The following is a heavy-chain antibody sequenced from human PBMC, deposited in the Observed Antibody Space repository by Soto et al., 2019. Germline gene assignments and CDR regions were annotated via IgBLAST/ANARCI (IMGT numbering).Heavy chain of an antibody. CDR2: IYYSGST. CDR3: AGTTSLQWYYMDV. V-gene: IGHV4-59*12. D-gene: IGHD1-7*01. Sequence: SETLSLTCTVSSGSISSYYWSWIRQPPGQGLESIGYIYYSGSTNYNPSLKSRVTMSLDTSKNQFSLHLNSVTPEDTAVYYCAGTTSLQWYYMDVWGKGTTVTVSS. CDR1: SGSISSYY. J-gene: IGHJ6*03.